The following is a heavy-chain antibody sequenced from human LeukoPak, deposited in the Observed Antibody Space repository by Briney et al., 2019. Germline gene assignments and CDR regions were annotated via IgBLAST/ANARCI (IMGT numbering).Heavy chain of an antibody. CDR1: GFTFSDYY. CDR2: ISSSGSTI. CDR3: GRDLEGLYSSSAGLFDY. D-gene: IGHD6-6*01. Sequence: GGSLRLSCAASGFTFSDYYMSWIRQAPGKGLEWVSYISSSGSTIYYAVSVKGRFTISRDNAKNSLYLQMNSLRAEDTAVYYCGRDLEGLYSSSAGLFDYWGQGTLVTVSS. V-gene: IGHV3-11*04. J-gene: IGHJ4*02.